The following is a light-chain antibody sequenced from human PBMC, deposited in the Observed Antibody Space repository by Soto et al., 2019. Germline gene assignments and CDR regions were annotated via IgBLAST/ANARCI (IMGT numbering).Light chain of an antibody. CDR1: QNIIKY. Sequence: DFQMTQSPSSLSASVGDRVTMTCRTSQNIIKYLNWYQQKPGKAPKFLIYGASTLQTGVPSRFSGGGSGTDFTLTISSLQPEDFATYYCQQTYTTPYTFGQGTKLDIK. CDR2: GAS. V-gene: IGKV1-39*01. CDR3: QQTYTTPYT. J-gene: IGKJ2*01.